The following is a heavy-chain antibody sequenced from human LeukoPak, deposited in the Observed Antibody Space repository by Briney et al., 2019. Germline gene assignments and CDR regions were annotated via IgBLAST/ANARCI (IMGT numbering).Heavy chain of an antibody. CDR2: ISYDGSNK. CDR1: GFTFSSYA. Sequence: PGGSLRLSCAASGFTFSSYAMHWVRQAPGKGLEWVAVISYDGSNKYYADSVKGRFTISRDKSKNTLYLQMNSLRVEDTAVYYCARDTKGYDSSGYFISGYCGMDVWGRGTTVTVSS. CDR3: ARDTKGYDSSGYFISGYCGMDV. V-gene: IGHV3-30*14. D-gene: IGHD3-22*01. J-gene: IGHJ6*02.